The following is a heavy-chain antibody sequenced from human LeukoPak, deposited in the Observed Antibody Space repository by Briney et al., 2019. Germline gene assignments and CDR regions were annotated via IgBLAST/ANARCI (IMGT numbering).Heavy chain of an antibody. CDR2: INPNSGGT. Sequence: GASVKVSCKASGYTFTGYYTHWVRQAPGQGLEWMGWINPNSGGTNYAQKFQGRVTMTRDTSISTAYMELSRLRSDDTAVYYCARETMVYYDSSGYSFQHWGQGTLVTVSS. D-gene: IGHD3-22*01. J-gene: IGHJ1*01. CDR1: GYTFTGYY. V-gene: IGHV1-2*02. CDR3: ARETMVYYDSSGYSFQH.